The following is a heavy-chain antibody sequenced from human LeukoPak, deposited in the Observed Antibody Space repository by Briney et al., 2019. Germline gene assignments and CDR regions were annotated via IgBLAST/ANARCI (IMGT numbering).Heavy chain of an antibody. D-gene: IGHD3-22*01. CDR3: ARGNWNYYDSSGYSPLLDY. V-gene: IGHV4-34*01. CDR2: INHSGST. J-gene: IGHJ4*02. CDR1: GGSFSGYY. Sequence: SETLSLTCAVYGGSFSGYYWSWIRQPPGKGLEWIGEINHSGSTNYNPSLKSRVTISVDTSKNQFSLKLSSVTAADTAVYYCARGNWNYYDSSGYSPLLDYWGQGTLVTVSS.